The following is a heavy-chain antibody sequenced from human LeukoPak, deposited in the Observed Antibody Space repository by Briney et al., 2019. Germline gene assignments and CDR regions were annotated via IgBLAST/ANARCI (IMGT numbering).Heavy chain of an antibody. CDR2: IIPIFGTA. D-gene: IGHD3-3*01. Sequence: SVKVSCKASGGTFSSYAISWVRQAPGQGLEWMGGIIPIFGTANYAQKFQGRVTITTDESTSTAYMELSSLRSEDTAVYYCARDGEITIFEVVTPNWFDPWGQGTLVTVSS. CDR1: GGTFSSYA. J-gene: IGHJ5*02. V-gene: IGHV1-69*05. CDR3: ARDGEITIFEVVTPNWFDP.